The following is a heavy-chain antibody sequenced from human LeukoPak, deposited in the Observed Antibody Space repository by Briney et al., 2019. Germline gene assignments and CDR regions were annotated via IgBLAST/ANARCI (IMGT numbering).Heavy chain of an antibody. D-gene: IGHD6-25*01. CDR2: ITDSAGDT. Sequence: GGSLRLSCAASGFTFGNFWMHWVRQGPEKGLVWVSVITDSAGDTYYADSVKGRFTISRDNSMNTLYLQMNSLRAEDTALYYCAKSLISSVWTRHPIDYWGQGTLVTVSS. CDR1: GFTFGNFW. CDR3: AKSLISSVWTRHPIDY. J-gene: IGHJ4*02. V-gene: IGHV3-23*01.